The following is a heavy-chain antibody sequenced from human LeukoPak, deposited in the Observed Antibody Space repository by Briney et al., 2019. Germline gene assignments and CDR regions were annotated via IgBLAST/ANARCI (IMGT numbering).Heavy chain of an antibody. CDR1: GFTFSDYY. D-gene: IGHD1-1*01. V-gene: IGHV3-11*04. CDR2: ISSSGSNI. J-gene: IGHJ4*02. CDR3: ARCTTGRTFGSLREIKRSREIDY. Sequence: GGPLRLSCAASGFTFSDYYMSWIRQAPGKGLEWVSYISSSGSNIYYADSVKGRFTISRDNAKNSLYLQMNSLRVEDTAVYYCARCTTGRTFGSLREIKRSREIDYWGQGTLVTVSS.